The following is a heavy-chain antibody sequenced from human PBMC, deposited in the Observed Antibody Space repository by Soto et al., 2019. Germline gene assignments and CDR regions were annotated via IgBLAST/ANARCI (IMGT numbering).Heavy chain of an antibody. CDR1: GDSVSSNSAA. D-gene: IGHD1-1*01. CDR2: TYYRSKWYN. J-gene: IGHJ6*02. V-gene: IGHV6-1*01. Sequence: SQTLSLTCAISGDSVSSNSAAWNWIRQSPSRGLEWLGRTYYRSKWYNDYAVSVKSRITINPDTSKNQFSLQLNSVTPEDTAVYYCASVSGNCGCKDYYGMDVWSQGTSETVSS. CDR3: ASVSGNCGCKDYYGMDV.